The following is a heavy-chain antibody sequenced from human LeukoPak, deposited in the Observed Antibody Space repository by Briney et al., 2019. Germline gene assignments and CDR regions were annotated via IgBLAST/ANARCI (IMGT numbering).Heavy chain of an antibody. V-gene: IGHV1-24*01. J-gene: IGHJ3*02. CDR3: ATGSGGLRFLEWLPLRAFDI. CDR1: GYTLTELS. Sequence: ASVKVSCKVSGYTLTELSMHWVRQVPGKGLEWMGGFDPEDGGTIYAQKFQGRVTMTEDTSTDTAYMELSSLRSEDTAVYYCATGSGGLRFLEWLPLRAFDIWGQGTMVTVSS. D-gene: IGHD3-3*01. CDR2: FDPEDGGT.